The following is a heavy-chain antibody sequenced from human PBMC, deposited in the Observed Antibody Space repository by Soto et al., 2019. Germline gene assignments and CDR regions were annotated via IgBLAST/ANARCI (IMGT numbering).Heavy chain of an antibody. V-gene: IGHV4-59*11. J-gene: IGHJ4*02. CDR3: ARGDYTSGSYVPTNY. CDR1: SGSINNHY. Sequence: PSETLSLTCTVSSGSINNHYWSWIRQPPGKGLEWIGYIFYSGDTNYSPSLKSRVTISIDTSMNQFSLQLSSVTAADTAVYYCARGDYTSGSYVPTNYWGQGTLVTVSS. CDR2: IFYSGDT. D-gene: IGHD3-10*01.